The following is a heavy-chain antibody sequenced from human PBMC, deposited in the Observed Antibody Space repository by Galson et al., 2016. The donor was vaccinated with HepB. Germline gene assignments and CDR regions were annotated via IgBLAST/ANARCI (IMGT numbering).Heavy chain of an antibody. CDR3: VRDNFADY. D-gene: IGHD4-23*01. CDR2: IAARSGGS. J-gene: IGHJ4*02. CDR1: GFTFSNYP. Sequence: SLRLSCAASGFTFSNYPMNWVRQAPGKGLQWVSTIAARSGGSYYEDSVRGRFTISRDNSKNTLSLQMNNLGVEDTALYFCVRDNFADYWGQGTLVTVSS. V-gene: IGHV3-23*01.